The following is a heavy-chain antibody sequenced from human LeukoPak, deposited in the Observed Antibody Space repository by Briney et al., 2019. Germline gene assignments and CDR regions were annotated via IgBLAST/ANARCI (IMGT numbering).Heavy chain of an antibody. CDR1: GFTFSSYG. J-gene: IGHJ5*02. CDR3: ARDVDRRDDP. CDR2: IRYDGSNK. V-gene: IGHV3-30*02. D-gene: IGHD3-9*01. Sequence: GGSLRLPCAASGFTFSSYGMHWVRQAPGKGLEWVAFIRYDGSNKYYADSVKGRFTISRDNAKNLLFLQMNNLRAEDTAVYYCARDVDRRDDPWGQGILVTVSS.